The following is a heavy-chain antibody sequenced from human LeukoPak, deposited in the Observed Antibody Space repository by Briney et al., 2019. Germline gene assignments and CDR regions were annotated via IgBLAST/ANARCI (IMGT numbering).Heavy chain of an antibody. CDR3: ARSSSYSPYYFDS. V-gene: IGHV5-51*01. Sequence: GESLKISCKGSGYSFTKNWIGWVRQMPGKGLEWMGIVYPPDSDTRYGRSFQGQVTISVDESITTAYLQWSSLKASDTAMYYCARSSSYSPYYFDSWGQGTLVTVSS. J-gene: IGHJ4*02. CDR2: VYPPDSDT. CDR1: GYSFTKNW. D-gene: IGHD3-22*01.